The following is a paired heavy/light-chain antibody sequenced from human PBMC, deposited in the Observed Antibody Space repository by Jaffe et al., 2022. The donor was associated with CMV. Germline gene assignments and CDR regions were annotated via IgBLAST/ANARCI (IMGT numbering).Light chain of an antibody. CDR3: QQYKSYPPT. Sequence: DIQMTQSPSILSAFVGDRVTITCRASQSISSWLAWYQQKAGKAPKVLIYEASSLESGVPSRFSGSGSGTEFTLTISSLQPEDLGNYYCQQYKSYPPTFGGGTKVEI. CDR1: QSISSW. V-gene: IGKV1-5*03. CDR2: EAS. J-gene: IGKJ4*01.
Heavy chain of an antibody. V-gene: IGHV3-23*04. CDR2: ISGIDGST. D-gene: IGHD6-19*01. J-gene: IGHJ4*03. CDR3: AREGYTSGWCGAFDT. Sequence: EVQLVESGGGLVQPGGSLRLSCTTSTFSIFSISTSIWTWVRQAPGKGLEWVSTISGIDGSTYYADSVKGRFTISTGSSENTVYLQMNSLRAADTAVYYCAREGYTSGWCGAFDTWGQGTVVTVSS. CDR1: TFSIFSISTSI.